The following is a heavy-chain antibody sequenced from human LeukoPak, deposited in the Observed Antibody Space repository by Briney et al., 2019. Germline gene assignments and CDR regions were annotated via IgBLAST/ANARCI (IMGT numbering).Heavy chain of an antibody. Sequence: SETLSLTCTVSAGSSGSGGYSWSWIRQHPGKGLEWIGYILHRGGTSYNPSLKSRILFSVDTSQNQFSLKLNSVTAADTAVYYCVREILYCSGGSCYRGPFDNWGQGTLVTVSA. D-gene: IGHD2-15*01. J-gene: IGHJ4*02. CDR1: AGSSGSGGYS. V-gene: IGHV4-30-4*08. CDR3: VREILYCSGGSCYRGPFDN. CDR2: ILHRGGT.